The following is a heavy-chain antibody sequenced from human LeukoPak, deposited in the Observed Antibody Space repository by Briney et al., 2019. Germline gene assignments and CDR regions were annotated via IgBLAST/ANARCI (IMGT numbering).Heavy chain of an antibody. CDR1: GFTFSSYA. V-gene: IGHV3-21*01. D-gene: IGHD3-3*01. CDR2: ISSSGSNL. CDR3: AASWGLSISVSVTTTFDY. Sequence: GGSLRLSCAASGFTFSSYALNWVRQAPGKRLEWVSSISSSGSNLNYADSVKGRFTISRDNAKNSLYLQMNSLRADDTAVYYCAASWGLSISVSVTTTFDYWGQGTLVTVSS. J-gene: IGHJ4*02.